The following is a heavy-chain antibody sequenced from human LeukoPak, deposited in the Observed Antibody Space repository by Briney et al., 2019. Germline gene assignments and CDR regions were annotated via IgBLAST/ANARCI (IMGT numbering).Heavy chain of an antibody. CDR1: GYSISSGYY. J-gene: IGHJ4*02. CDR2: IYHSGST. D-gene: IGHD1-26*01. Sequence: PSETLSLTCTVSGYSISSGYYWGWIRQPPGKGLEWIGSIYHSGSTYYNPSPKSRVTISVDTSKNQFSLKLSSVTAADTAVYYCARGGATTLHYFDYWGQGTLVTVSS. CDR3: ARGGATTLHYFDY. V-gene: IGHV4-38-2*02.